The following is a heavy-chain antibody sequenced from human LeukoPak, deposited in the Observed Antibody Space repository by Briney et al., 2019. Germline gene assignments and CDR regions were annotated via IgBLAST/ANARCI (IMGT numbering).Heavy chain of an antibody. V-gene: IGHV1-18*01. D-gene: IGHD6-19*01. J-gene: IGHJ6*02. CDR2: ISAYNGNT. Sequence: ASVKVSCKASGYTFTSYGISWVRQAPGQGLEWMGWISAYNGNTNYAQRLQGRVTMTTDTSTSTAYMELRSLRSDDTAAYYCAREPNSSGWYGRYYYYGMDVWGQGTTVTVSS. CDR1: GYTFTSYG. CDR3: AREPNSSGWYGRYYYYGMDV.